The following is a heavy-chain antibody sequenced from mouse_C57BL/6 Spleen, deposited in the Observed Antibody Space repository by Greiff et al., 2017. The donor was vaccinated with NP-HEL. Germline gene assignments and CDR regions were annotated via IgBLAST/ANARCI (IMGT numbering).Heavy chain of an antibody. CDR2: FYPGSGSI. Sequence: QVQLQQSGAELVKPGASVKLSCKASGYTFTEYTIHWVKQRSGQGLEWLGWFYPGSGSIQYNAKFKEKATLTADKSSSTVYMELSRLTSEDSAVYFCARHERDYYGSSYGYFDVWGTGTTVTVSS. D-gene: IGHD1-1*01. J-gene: IGHJ1*03. CDR3: ARHERDYYGSSYGYFDV. CDR1: GYTFTEYT. V-gene: IGHV1-62-2*01.